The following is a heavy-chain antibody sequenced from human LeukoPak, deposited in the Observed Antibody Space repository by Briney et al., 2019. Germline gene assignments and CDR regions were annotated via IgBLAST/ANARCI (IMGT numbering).Heavy chain of an antibody. D-gene: IGHD3-9*01. J-gene: IGHJ5*02. CDR1: GASISSGEYY. Sequence: SXTLSXTCTVSGASISSGEYYWSWIRQPAGTGLEWIGRIYTSGSTNYNPSLKSRVTISVDTSKNQFSLKLSSLTAAEVAMYYCAREAYDVLTSDWFDPWGQGTLVTVSS. V-gene: IGHV4-61*02. CDR2: IYTSGST. CDR3: AREAYDVLTSDWFDP.